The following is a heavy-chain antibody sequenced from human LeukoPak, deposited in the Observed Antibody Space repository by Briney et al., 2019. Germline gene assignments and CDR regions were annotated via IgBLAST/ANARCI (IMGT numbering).Heavy chain of an antibody. D-gene: IGHD3-3*01. CDR3: AEIGSGNKFDF. Sequence: PGGSLRLSCLASGFTFSNCDTSWVRLSPGKGPEWVSAITSSGGTSFYADSVKGRFTISRDNSKSTMYLQMSGLRADDTAVYYCAEIGSGNKFDFWGQGTLVTVSS. CDR2: ITSSGGTS. V-gene: IGHV3-23*01. J-gene: IGHJ4*02. CDR1: GFTFSNCD.